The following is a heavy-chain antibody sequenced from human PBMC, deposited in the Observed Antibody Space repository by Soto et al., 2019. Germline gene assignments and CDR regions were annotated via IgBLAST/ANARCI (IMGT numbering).Heavy chain of an antibody. D-gene: IGHD2-21*02. Sequence: SETLSLTCTVSGGSISSSSYYWGWIRLPPGKGLEWIGSIYYSGSTYYNPSLKSRVTISVDTSKNQFSLKLSSVTAADTAVYYCARHVGGDPPGWFDYWGQGTLVTVSS. CDR1: GGSISSSSYY. CDR3: ARHVGGDPPGWFDY. J-gene: IGHJ4*02. CDR2: IYYSGST. V-gene: IGHV4-39*01.